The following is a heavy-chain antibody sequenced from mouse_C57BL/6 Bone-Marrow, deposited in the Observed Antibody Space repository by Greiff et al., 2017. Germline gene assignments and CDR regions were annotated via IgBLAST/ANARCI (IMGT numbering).Heavy chain of an antibody. Sequence: TCTVSGFSLTSYGVHWVRQSPGKGLEWLGVIWSGGSTDYNAAFISRLSISKDNSKSQVFFKMNSLQADDTAIYYCARRGVTPYYYAMDYWGQGTSVTVSS. CDR1: GFSLTSYG. D-gene: IGHD2-5*01. J-gene: IGHJ4*01. CDR3: ARRGVTPYYYAMDY. V-gene: IGHV2-2*01. CDR2: IWSGGST.